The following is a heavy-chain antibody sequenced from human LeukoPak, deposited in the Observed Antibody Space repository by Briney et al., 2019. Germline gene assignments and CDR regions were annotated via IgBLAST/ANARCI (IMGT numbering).Heavy chain of an antibody. D-gene: IGHD1-26*01. V-gene: IGHV3-7*01. CDR3: ARHMSAVGATPFDY. CDR2: IKHDGNEK. Sequence: PGGSLRLSCVDSEFSLGNYWMAWVRQAPGKGLEWVANIKHDGNEKYYVDSVRGRFTISRDNAENSLYLQMNSLRAEDTAIYFCARHMSAVGATPFDYWGQGTLVTVSS. CDR1: EFSLGNYW. J-gene: IGHJ4*02.